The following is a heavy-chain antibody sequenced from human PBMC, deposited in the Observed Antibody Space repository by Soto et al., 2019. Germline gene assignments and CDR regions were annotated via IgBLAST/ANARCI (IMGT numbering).Heavy chain of an antibody. CDR1: GYSFSDYG. V-gene: IGHV1-18*01. CDR2: ISAYNDDR. CDR3: GRARSAAMVTSAY. J-gene: IGHJ4*02. Sequence: QVQLVQSGPEVKKPGASVKVSCKASGYSFSDYGVTWVRQSPGQGLQRMGWISAYNDDRNYAQNFQDRITMTTDTSTSTAYVELRSLRSDDTAVYFCGRARSAAMVTSAYWGQGTLVTVSS. D-gene: IGHD5-18*01.